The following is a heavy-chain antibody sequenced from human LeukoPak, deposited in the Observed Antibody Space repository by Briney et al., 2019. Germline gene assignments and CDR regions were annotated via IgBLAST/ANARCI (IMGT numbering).Heavy chain of an antibody. D-gene: IGHD3-10*01. Sequence: GGSLRLSCAASGFTVSSNYMSWVRQAPGKGLEWVSVIYSGGSTYYADSVKGRFTISRDNSKNTLYLQMNSLRAEDTAVYYCAKILLWFGESDRDYWGQGTLVTVSS. CDR3: AKILLWFGESDRDY. J-gene: IGHJ4*02. CDR2: IYSGGST. CDR1: GFTVSSNY. V-gene: IGHV3-53*01.